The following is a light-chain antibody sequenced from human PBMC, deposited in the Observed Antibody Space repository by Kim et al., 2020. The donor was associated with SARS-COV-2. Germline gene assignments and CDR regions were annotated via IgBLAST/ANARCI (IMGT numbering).Light chain of an antibody. J-gene: IGLJ3*02. CDR3: YSYTDSSSRM. V-gene: IGLV2-8*01. Sequence: QSALTQPPSASGSPGQSVTISCTGTSSDVGAYDYVSWYQQHPGKAPKLIIYEVNKRPSGVPDRFSGSKSGNTASLTVSGLQAEDEADYYCYSYTDSSSRMFGGGTQLTVL. CDR1: SSDVGAYDY. CDR2: EVN.